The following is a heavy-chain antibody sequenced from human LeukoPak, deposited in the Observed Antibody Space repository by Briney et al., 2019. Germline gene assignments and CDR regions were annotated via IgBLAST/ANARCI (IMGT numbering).Heavy chain of an antibody. D-gene: IGHD3-10*01. CDR1: GFTFRNYM. Sequence: PAGRSLRLSCAASGFTFRNYMMHWVRQAPGKGLDWVAVILEDGTIQHYADSVKGRFTISRDNSRNTVFLQMNSLRGEDTAIYYCARVQGGGFRTADFWGQGTVVTVSS. V-gene: IGHV3-30*04. CDR3: ARVQGGGFRTADF. J-gene: IGHJ4*02. CDR2: ILEDGTIQ.